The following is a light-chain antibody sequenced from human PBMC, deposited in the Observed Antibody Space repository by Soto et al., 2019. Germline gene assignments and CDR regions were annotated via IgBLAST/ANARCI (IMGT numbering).Light chain of an antibody. Sequence: QSVLTQPRSVSGSPGQSVTISCTGTSSDVGGYNYVTWYQQYPGKAPKVMIYDVKTRPSGVPDRFSGSKSGNTASLTISGLQAEDEADYYCCSDAGDYTFVFGTGTKVTVL. V-gene: IGLV2-11*01. CDR1: SSDVGGYNY. CDR3: CSDAGDYTFV. J-gene: IGLJ1*01. CDR2: DVK.